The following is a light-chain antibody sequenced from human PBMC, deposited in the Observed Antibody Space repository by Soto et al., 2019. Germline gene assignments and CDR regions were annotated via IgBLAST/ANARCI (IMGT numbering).Light chain of an antibody. J-gene: IGKJ2*01. CDR2: GAS. CDR3: QQYNNWLYT. Sequence: EIVMTQSPATLSVSPGERATLSCRASQSVSRNLAWYQQKPGQTPRLPIYGASTRATGIPARFSGSGSGTEFTLTISSLQSEDFAVYYCQQYNNWLYTFGQGTKLEIK. CDR1: QSVSRN. V-gene: IGKV3-15*01.